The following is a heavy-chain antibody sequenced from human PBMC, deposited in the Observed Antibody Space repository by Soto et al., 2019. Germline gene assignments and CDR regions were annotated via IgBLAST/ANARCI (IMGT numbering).Heavy chain of an antibody. CDR2: ISGSGGST. D-gene: IGHD6-13*01. V-gene: IGHV3-23*01. Sequence: GGSLRLSCAASGFTFSSYAMSWVRQAPGKGLEWVSAISGSGGSTYYADSVKGRFTISRDNSKNTLYLQMNSLRAEDTAVYYCAKDSPSSSSWSPPAFDYWGQGTLVTVSS. J-gene: IGHJ4*02. CDR3: AKDSPSSSSWSPPAFDY. CDR1: GFTFSSYA.